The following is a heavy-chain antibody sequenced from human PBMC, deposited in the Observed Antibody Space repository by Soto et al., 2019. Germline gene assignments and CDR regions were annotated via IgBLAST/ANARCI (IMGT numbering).Heavy chain of an antibody. V-gene: IGHV4-31*03. J-gene: IGHJ4*02. CDR1: GGSISSGGYY. Sequence: TLCLTCTVSGGSISSGGYYWTWIRQHPGKGLEWIGYIYYTGSTYYNPSLKSRVTVSVDTSKNQFSLKLSSVTAADTAVYFCARGNGYFCDYWGQGILVTVSS. CDR3: ARGNGYFCDY. CDR2: IYYTGST. D-gene: IGHD3-22*01.